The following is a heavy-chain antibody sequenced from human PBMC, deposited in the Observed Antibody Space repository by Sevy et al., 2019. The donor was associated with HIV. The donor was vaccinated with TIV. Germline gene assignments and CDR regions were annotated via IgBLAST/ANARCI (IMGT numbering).Heavy chain of an antibody. Sequence: GESLKISCAASGFTFSSYAMSWVRQAPGKGLEWVSAISGSGGSTYYADSVKGRFTISRDNSKNTLYLQMNSLRAEDTAVYYCAKDREMATITLGAFDIWGQGTMVTVSS. D-gene: IGHD5-12*01. CDR3: AKDREMATITLGAFDI. CDR1: GFTFSSYA. CDR2: ISGSGGST. V-gene: IGHV3-23*01. J-gene: IGHJ3*02.